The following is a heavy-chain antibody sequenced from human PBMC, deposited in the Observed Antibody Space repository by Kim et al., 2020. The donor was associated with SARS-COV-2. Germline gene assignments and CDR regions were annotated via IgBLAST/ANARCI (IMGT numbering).Heavy chain of an antibody. D-gene: IGHD6-13*01. J-gene: IGHJ2*01. Sequence: GGSLRLSCAASGFTFSSYDMHWVRQATGKGLEWVSAIGTAGDPYYPGSVKGRFTISRENAKNSLYLQMNSLRAGDTAVYYCARSHSSSWHSNWYFDLWGRGTLVTVSS. V-gene: IGHV3-13*05. CDR2: IGTAGDP. CDR1: GFTFSSYD. CDR3: ARSHSSSWHSNWYFDL.